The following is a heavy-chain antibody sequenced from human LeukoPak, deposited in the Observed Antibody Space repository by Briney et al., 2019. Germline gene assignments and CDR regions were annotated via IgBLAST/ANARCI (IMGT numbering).Heavy chain of an antibody. CDR1: GGSISSYY. J-gene: IGHJ6*02. Sequence: PSETLSLTCTVSGGSISSYYWSWIRQPPGKGLEWIGYIYYSGSTKYNPSLKSRVTISVDTSKNQFSPKLSSVTAADTAVYYCARDQNGGMDVWGQGTTVTVSS. V-gene: IGHV4-59*01. CDR3: ARDQNGGMDV. D-gene: IGHD1-1*01. CDR2: IYYSGST.